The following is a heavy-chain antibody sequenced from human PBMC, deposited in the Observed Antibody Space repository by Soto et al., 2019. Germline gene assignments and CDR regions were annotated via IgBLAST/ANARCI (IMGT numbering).Heavy chain of an antibody. D-gene: IGHD1-20*01. CDR2: IDSAAGTI. CDR3: ETDPDGIYDYDY. Sequence: EVQLVESGGGLVQPGGSLRLSCTASGITFTSYGMNWARRAPGMGLEWVSHIDSAAGTISYEDSVRGRFTISRDNAKNSLYLQMDSLRAEDTAIDYCETDPDGIYDYDYWGQGILGTVSS. V-gene: IGHV3-48*03. J-gene: IGHJ4*02. CDR1: GITFTSYG.